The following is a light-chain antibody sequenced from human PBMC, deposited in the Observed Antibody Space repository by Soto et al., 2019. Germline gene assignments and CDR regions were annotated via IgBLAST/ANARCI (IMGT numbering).Light chain of an antibody. CDR2: STS. J-gene: IGLJ1*01. V-gene: IGLV7-43*01. Sequence: QTVVTQEHSLTVSPGGTVTLTCGSSTGAVTSDFHPNWFQQKPGQAPRALIYSTSTKHSWTTARFSGSLLGGKAALTVSGVQPEDEAEYYCLLYHSGPYVFGTGTKLTVL. CDR1: TGAVTSDFH. CDR3: LLYHSGPYV.